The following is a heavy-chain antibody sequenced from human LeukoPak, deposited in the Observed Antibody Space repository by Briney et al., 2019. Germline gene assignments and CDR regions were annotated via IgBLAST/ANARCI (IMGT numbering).Heavy chain of an antibody. D-gene: IGHD5-24*01. J-gene: IGHJ4*02. Sequence: SETLSLTCSVSGGSISSGSYYWSWIRQPAGKGLEWIGNVYTSGSTNDNPSLKSRVTISVDTSKNQFSLKLNSVTAADTAVYFCARAGGSVNDYNVIDNWGQGILVTVSS. CDR2: VYTSGST. CDR3: ARAGGSVNDYNVIDN. CDR1: GGSISSGSYY. V-gene: IGHV4-61*09.